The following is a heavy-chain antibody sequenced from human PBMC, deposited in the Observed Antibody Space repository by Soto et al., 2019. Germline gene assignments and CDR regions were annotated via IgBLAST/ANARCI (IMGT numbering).Heavy chain of an antibody. CDR2: ISAYNGST. D-gene: IGHD3-3*01. J-gene: IGHJ4*02. Sequence: ASVKVSCKASGYTFTSYGISWVRQAPGQGLEWMGWISAYNGSTNYAQKLQGRVTMTTDTSTSTAYMELRSLRSDDTAVYYCARDRRGGYYDFWSGYSDFDYWGQGTLVTVSS. CDR1: GYTFTSYG. V-gene: IGHV1-18*04. CDR3: ARDRRGGYYDFWSGYSDFDY.